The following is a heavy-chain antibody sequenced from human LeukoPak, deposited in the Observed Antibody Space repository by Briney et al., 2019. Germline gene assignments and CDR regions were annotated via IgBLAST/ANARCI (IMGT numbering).Heavy chain of an antibody. Sequence: SETLSLTCTVSGGSISSGYYWGWIRQPPGKGLEWIGSIYHSGSTYYNPSLKSRVTISVDTSKNQFSLKLSSVTAADTAVYYCARGKQWLVHYFDYWGQGTLVTVSS. J-gene: IGHJ4*02. D-gene: IGHD6-19*01. CDR1: GGSISSGYY. V-gene: IGHV4-38-2*02. CDR2: IYHSGST. CDR3: ARGKQWLVHYFDY.